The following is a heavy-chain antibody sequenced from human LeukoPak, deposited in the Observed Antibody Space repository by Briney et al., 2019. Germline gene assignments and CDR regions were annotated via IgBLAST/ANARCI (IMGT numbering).Heavy chain of an antibody. V-gene: IGHV4-59*08. CDR1: GGSISSYY. Sequence: SETLSLTCTVSGGSISSYYWSWIRQPPGKGLEWIGYIYYSGSTNYNPSLKSRVTISVDTSKNQFSLKLSFVTAADTAVYYCASSDEGHGAFDIWGQGTMVTVSS. J-gene: IGHJ3*02. CDR3: ASSDEGHGAFDI. CDR2: IYYSGST.